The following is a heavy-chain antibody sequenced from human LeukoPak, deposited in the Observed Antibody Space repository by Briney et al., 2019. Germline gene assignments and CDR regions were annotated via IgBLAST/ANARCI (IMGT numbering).Heavy chain of an antibody. J-gene: IGHJ4*02. V-gene: IGHV1-69*13. CDR1: GGTFSSYA. Sequence: ASVKVSCKASGGTFSSYAISWVRQAPGQGLEWMGGIIPIFGTANYAQKFQGRITITADESKSTAYMELSSLRSEDTAVYYCARRLYDSSGSDYWGQETLVTVSS. CDR3: ARRLYDSSGSDY. CDR2: IIPIFGTA. D-gene: IGHD3-22*01.